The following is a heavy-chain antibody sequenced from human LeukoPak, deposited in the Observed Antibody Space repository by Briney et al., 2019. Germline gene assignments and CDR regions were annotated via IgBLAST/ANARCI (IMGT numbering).Heavy chain of an antibody. Sequence: GRSLRLSCAASGFTFDDYAMHWVRQAPGKGLEWVSAISGSGGSTYYADSVKGRFTISRDNSKNTLYLQMNSLRAEDTAVYYCAKGPRSYDFWSGYYDAEYFQHWGQGTLVTVSS. CDR1: GFTFDDYA. D-gene: IGHD3-3*01. V-gene: IGHV3-23*01. CDR3: AKGPRSYDFWSGYYDAEYFQH. CDR2: ISGSGGST. J-gene: IGHJ1*01.